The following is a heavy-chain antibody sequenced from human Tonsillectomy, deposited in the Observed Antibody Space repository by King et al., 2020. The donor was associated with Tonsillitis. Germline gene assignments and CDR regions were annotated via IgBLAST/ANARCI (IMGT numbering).Heavy chain of an antibody. CDR2: ISYDGSNK. CDR3: ASGEAVAGFPLDY. Sequence: VQLVESGGGVVQPGRSLRLSCAASGFTFSSYAMHWVRQAPGKGLEWVAVISYDGSNKYYADSVKGRFTISRDNSKNTLYLQMNSLRAEDTAVYYCASGEAVAGFPLDYWGQGTLVTVSS. J-gene: IGHJ4*02. D-gene: IGHD6-19*01. V-gene: IGHV3-30-3*01. CDR1: GFTFSSYA.